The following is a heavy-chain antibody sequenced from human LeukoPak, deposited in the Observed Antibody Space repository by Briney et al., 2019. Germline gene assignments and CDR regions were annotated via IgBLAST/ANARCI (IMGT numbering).Heavy chain of an antibody. Sequence: GRSLRLSCAASGLTFSSYAMHWVRQAPGKGLEWVAVISYDGSNKYYADSVKGRFTISRDNSKNTLYLQMNGLRAEDTAVYYCARDWALAYCGGDCYSFIDYWGQGTLVTVSS. CDR1: GLTFSSYA. CDR2: ISYDGSNK. D-gene: IGHD2-21*02. J-gene: IGHJ4*02. V-gene: IGHV3-30-3*01. CDR3: ARDWALAYCGGDCYSFIDY.